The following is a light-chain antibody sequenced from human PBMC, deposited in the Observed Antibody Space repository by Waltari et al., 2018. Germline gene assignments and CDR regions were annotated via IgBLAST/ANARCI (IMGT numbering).Light chain of an antibody. CDR1: SSDVGGYNY. CDR2: DVS. Sequence: QSALTHPASVSGSPGQSITIPCTGTSSDVGGYNYDSWYQQHPGKAPKLMIYDVSNRPSGVSNRFSGSKSGNTASLTISGLQAEDEADYYCSSYTSSSTLVVFGGGTKLTVL. V-gene: IGLV2-14*03. CDR3: SSYTSSSTLVV. J-gene: IGLJ2*01.